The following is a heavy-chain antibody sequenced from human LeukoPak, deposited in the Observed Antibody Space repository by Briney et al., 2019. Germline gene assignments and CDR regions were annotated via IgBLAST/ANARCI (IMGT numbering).Heavy chain of an antibody. CDR2: VTANGGT. V-gene: IGHV3-43*02. CDR3: AKILNPHAFDT. D-gene: IGHD1-14*01. J-gene: IGHJ3*02. CDR1: GFTFDDYA. Sequence: PGGSLRISCAAAGFTFDDYAMHWVRQAPGKGPEWVSYVTANGGTYYADSVKGRFVISRDNSKNSLYLQMNILRPEDTALYYCAKILNPHAFDTWGQGTMVSVSS.